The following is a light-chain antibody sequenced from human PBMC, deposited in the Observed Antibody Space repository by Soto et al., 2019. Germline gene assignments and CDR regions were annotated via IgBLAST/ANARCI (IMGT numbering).Light chain of an antibody. V-gene: IGKV3-20*01. CDR2: DIR. CDR3: QLYSRSPRQIT. J-gene: IGKJ5*01. CDR1: QSVGSSS. Sequence: VLTQSPDTLSLSPGERATLSCRASQSVGSSSLGWYQQQPGQAPMLVIFDIRNRATGIPDRFSCSGCGTDCTLTISRLEPEDFAVYYCQLYSRSPRQITFGQGTRLEIK.